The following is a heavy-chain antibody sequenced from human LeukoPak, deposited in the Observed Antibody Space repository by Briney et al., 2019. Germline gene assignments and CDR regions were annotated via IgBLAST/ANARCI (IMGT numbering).Heavy chain of an antibody. Sequence: GASVKVSCKSSGYTFIGYFIHWVRRAPGQGLESMGWINPDNGGTNFAKKFQGRVTMTRDTSISTAYMELSSLRSEDTAVYYCARGVVDILTGYSDSIDYWGQGTLVTVSS. D-gene: IGHD3-9*01. CDR2: INPDNGGT. CDR3: ARGVVDILTGYSDSIDY. CDR1: GYTFIGYF. J-gene: IGHJ4*02. V-gene: IGHV1-2*02.